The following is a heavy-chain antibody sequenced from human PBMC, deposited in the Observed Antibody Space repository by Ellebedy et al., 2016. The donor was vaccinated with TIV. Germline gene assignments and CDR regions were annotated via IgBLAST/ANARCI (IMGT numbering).Heavy chain of an antibody. V-gene: IGHV1-18*01. J-gene: IGHJ6*02. Sequence: AASVKVSCKASGYTFTSYGISWVRQAPGQGLEWMGWISAYNGNTNYAQKLQGRVTMTTDTSTSTAYMELRSLRSDDTAVYYCARGLSYSSSWPNGMDVWGQGTTVTVSS. D-gene: IGHD6-13*01. CDR1: GYTFTSYG. CDR2: ISAYNGNT. CDR3: ARGLSYSSSWPNGMDV.